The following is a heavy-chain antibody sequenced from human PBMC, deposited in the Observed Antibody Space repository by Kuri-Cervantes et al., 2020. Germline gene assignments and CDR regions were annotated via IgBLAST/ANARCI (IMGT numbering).Heavy chain of an antibody. J-gene: IGHJ4*02. Sequence: ASVKVSCKASGYTFTSYDINWVRQATGQGLEWMGWMNPNSGNTGYAQKLQGRVTMTTDTSTSTAYMELRSLRSDDTAVYYCARDSSGWYPRYHFDYWGQGTLVTVSS. CDR3: ARDSSGWYPRYHFDY. V-gene: IGHV1-8*01. CDR1: GYTFTSYD. D-gene: IGHD6-19*01. CDR2: MNPNSGNT.